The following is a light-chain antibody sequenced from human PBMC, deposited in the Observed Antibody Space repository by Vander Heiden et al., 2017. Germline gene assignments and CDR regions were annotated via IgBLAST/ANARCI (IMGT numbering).Light chain of an antibody. CDR1: SSNIGSNY. CDR3: AAWDDSLSGRV. CDR2: NNN. V-gene: IGLV1-47*01. Sequence: QSVLTQPPSASGTPGQRVTISCSGSSSNIGSNYVYWYQQLPGTAPKLLIYNNNQRPSGVPDRFSGSKSGTSVSLAISGLRSEDEAEYYCAAWDDSLSGRVFGGGTKLNVL. J-gene: IGLJ2*01.